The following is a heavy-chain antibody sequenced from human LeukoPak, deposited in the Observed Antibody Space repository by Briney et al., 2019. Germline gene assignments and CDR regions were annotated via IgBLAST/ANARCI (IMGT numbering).Heavy chain of an antibody. CDR3: AKGSYYDSSGSFYFDY. CDR2: ISGSGDNT. J-gene: IGHJ4*02. CDR1: GFTFSSYA. Sequence: GGSLRLSCAASGFTFSSYAMSWVRQDPGKGLEWVSGISGSGDNTYYADSVKGRFTISRDNSKNTLYVQVNSLGTEDTAAYYCAKGSYYDSSGSFYFDYRGQGTLVTVSS. V-gene: IGHV3-23*01. D-gene: IGHD3-22*01.